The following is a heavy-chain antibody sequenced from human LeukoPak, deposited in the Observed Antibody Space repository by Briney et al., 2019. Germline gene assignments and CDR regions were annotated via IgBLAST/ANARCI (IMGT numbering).Heavy chain of an antibody. CDR2: FDPEDGET. Sequence: ASVKVSCKVSGYTLTELSMHWVRQAPGKGLEWMGGFDPEDGETIYAQKFQGRVTMTEDTSTDTAYMELSSLRSEDTAVYYCARDYYDSSGFGPFDPWGQGTLVTVSS. CDR1: GYTLTELS. V-gene: IGHV1-24*01. CDR3: ARDYYDSSGFGPFDP. J-gene: IGHJ5*02. D-gene: IGHD3-22*01.